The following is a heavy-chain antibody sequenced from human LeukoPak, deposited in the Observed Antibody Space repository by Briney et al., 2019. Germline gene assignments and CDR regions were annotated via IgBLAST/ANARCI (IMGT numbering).Heavy chain of an antibody. V-gene: IGHV3-33*08. Sequence: GGSLRLSCAASGLTFSSYSMHWVRQAPGKGLEWVAAIWYDGSKQLYRDAVKGRFTISRDDSKNTVFLQMDSLRDEDTAVYFCARDLSYGSGEFWGQGTLVTVSS. J-gene: IGHJ4*02. D-gene: IGHD3-10*01. CDR1: GLTFSSYS. CDR3: ARDLSYGSGEF. CDR2: IWYDGSKQ.